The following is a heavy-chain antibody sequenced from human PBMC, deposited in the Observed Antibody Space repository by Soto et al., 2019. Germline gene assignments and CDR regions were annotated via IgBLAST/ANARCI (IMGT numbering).Heavy chain of an antibody. D-gene: IGHD2-15*01. CDR3: ARDLGYCSAGSCYPEYFHH. Sequence: QVQLVQSGAEVKNPGASMKVSCKASGYTFNSYGISWVRQAPGQGLEWMGWISVYNGDTNYAQKFRGRVTLTTDTSTSTAYVELRSLRSDDTAVYYCARDLGYCSAGSCYPEYFHHWGQGSLVTVSS. CDR1: GYTFNSYG. J-gene: IGHJ1*01. V-gene: IGHV1-18*01. CDR2: ISVYNGDT.